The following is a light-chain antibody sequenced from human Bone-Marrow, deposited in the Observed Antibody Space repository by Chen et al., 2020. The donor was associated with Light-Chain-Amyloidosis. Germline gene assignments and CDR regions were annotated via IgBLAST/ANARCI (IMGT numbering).Light chain of an antibody. CDR1: SSDVGGDNH. Sequence: QSALTQPASVSGSPGQSITISCTGTSSDVGGDNHVSWYQQHPDKAPKLMIYEVTNRPSWVPDRCSGSKSDNTASLTISGLQPEDEADYFCSSYTITNTLVFGSGTRVTVL. CDR2: EVT. J-gene: IGLJ1*01. V-gene: IGLV2-14*01. CDR3: SSYTITNTLV.